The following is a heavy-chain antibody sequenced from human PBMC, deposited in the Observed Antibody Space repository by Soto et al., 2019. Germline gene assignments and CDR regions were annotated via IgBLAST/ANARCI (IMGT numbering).Heavy chain of an antibody. Sequence: ASVKVSCKASGYTFTSYGISWVRQAPGQGLEWMGWISAYNGNTNYAQKLQGRVTMTTDTSTSTAYMELRSLRSDDTAVYYCASSYYGDYVGAFDIWGQGTRVTVSS. CDR2: ISAYNGNT. J-gene: IGHJ3*02. V-gene: IGHV1-18*01. CDR1: GYTFTSYG. D-gene: IGHD4-17*01. CDR3: ASSYYGDYVGAFDI.